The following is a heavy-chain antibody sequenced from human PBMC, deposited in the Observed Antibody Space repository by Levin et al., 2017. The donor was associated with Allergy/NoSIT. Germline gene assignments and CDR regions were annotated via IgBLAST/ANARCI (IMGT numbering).Heavy chain of an antibody. J-gene: IGHJ4*02. CDR1: GGSISSYY. CDR3: ARAGYSYGLMVYFDY. V-gene: IGHV4-59*01. D-gene: IGHD5-18*01. Sequence: SQTLSLTCTVSGGSISSYYWSWIRQPPGKGLEWIGYIYYSGSTNYNPSLKSRVTISVDTSKNQFSLKLSSVTAADTAVYYCARAGYSYGLMVYFDYWGQGTLVTVSS. CDR2: IYYSGST.